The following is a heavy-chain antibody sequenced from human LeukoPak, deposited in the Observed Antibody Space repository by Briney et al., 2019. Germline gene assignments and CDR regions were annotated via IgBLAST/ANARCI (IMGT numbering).Heavy chain of an antibody. D-gene: IGHD5-12*01. J-gene: IGHJ4*02. CDR2: ISGSGGST. V-gene: IGHV3-23*01. CDR3: AKTRGGVVATTSDY. CDR1: GFIFSSYA. Sequence: SWGSLSLSCAASGFIFSSYAMSWVRQAPGKGLKWVSVISGSGGSTYYADSVKGRFTISRDNSKNTLYLQMNSLRVEDTAVYYCAKTRGGVVATTSDYWGQGTLVTVSS.